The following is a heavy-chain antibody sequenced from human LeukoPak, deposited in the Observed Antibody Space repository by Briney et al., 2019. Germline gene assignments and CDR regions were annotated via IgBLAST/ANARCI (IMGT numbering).Heavy chain of an antibody. CDR2: INHSGST. CDR3: ARGSWAAAAHFDY. V-gene: IGHV4-34*01. Sequence: SETLSLTCAVYGGSFSGYYWSWIRHPPGKGLEWIGEINHSGSTNYNPSLKSRVTISVDTSKNQFSLKLSSVTAADTAVYYCARGSWAAAAHFDYWGQGTLVTVSP. J-gene: IGHJ4*02. CDR1: GGSFSGYY. D-gene: IGHD6-13*01.